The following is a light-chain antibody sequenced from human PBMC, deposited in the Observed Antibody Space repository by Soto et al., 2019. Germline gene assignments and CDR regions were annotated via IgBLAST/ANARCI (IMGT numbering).Light chain of an antibody. CDR2: GAS. CDR1: QSVSSSY. CDR3: QQYGSSPYT. Sequence: EIVLTQSPGTLSLSPGERATLSCRASQSVSSSYLAWYQQKPGQAPRPLIYGASSRATGIPDRVSGSGSGTDFTLTISRLEPEDCAVYYCQQYGSSPYTFGQGTKLEIK. J-gene: IGKJ2*01. V-gene: IGKV3-20*01.